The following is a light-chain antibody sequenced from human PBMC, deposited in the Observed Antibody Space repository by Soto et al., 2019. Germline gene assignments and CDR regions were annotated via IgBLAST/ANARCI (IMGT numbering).Light chain of an antibody. CDR2: DVS. CDR1: SSDVGGYNY. V-gene: IGLV2-14*01. J-gene: IGLJ1*01. CDR3: TSYTSSISIYV. Sequence: QSVLTQPASVSGSPGQSITISCTGTSSDVGGYNYVSWYQQHPGKAPKLMIYDVSNRPSGVSNRFSGSKSGNTASLTISGLQAEDDADYSCTSYTSSISIYVSGTGTDLNVL.